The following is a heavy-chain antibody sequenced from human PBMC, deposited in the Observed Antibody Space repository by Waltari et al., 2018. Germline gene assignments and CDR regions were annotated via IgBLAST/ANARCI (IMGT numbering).Heavy chain of an antibody. D-gene: IGHD2-15*01. J-gene: IGHJ4*02. CDR3: AGDRGRGLYLDT. CDR2: VHGSGRT. Sequence: QLHLQESGPGLVQPSRTLSLTRPGAGDATNNPYLWNWVRQTPGKGLEGIGQVHGSGRTNDNPSFASRVTVSLDTYNNQCSLKLTYATAADTAVYYCAGDRGRGLYLDTWGPGTLVTVSP. CDR1: GDATNNPYL. V-gene: IGHV4-4*02.